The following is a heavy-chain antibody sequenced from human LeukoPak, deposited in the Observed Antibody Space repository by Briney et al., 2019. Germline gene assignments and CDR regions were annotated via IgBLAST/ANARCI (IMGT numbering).Heavy chain of an antibody. Sequence: GVALKISCKGSGSSFITYWIGWGRPMPGKGMEWMGIIYPGESYSCFRPSFQGQFPLSADKSITTPYLQWSSLKASDTAIYYCARRYYDLWSGYYSSYYFDYWGQGTLVTVSS. D-gene: IGHD3-3*01. CDR3: ARRYYDLWSGYYSSYYFDY. J-gene: IGHJ4*02. V-gene: IGHV5-51*01. CDR2: IYPGESYS. CDR1: GSSFITYW.